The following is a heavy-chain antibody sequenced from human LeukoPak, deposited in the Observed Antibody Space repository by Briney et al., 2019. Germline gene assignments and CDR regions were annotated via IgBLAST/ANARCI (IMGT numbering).Heavy chain of an antibody. Sequence: GGSLRLSCAASGFPFSTYWMAWVRQAPGKGLDWVANIRKDGGAKFYAAAVKGRFIISRDNAKNSLYLQMNNLRDEDTAVYYCASSHDSSGNDWGQGTLVTV. CDR1: GFPFSTYW. J-gene: IGHJ4*02. CDR3: ASSHDSSGND. V-gene: IGHV3-7*01. CDR2: IRKDGGAK. D-gene: IGHD3-22*01.